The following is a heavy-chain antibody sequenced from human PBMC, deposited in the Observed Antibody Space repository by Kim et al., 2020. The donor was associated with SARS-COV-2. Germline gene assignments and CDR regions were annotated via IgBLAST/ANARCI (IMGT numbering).Heavy chain of an antibody. D-gene: IGHD3-10*01. CDR3: AGDFGSGSYRFDY. CDR2: IYHSGNT. CDR1: GASITSGDYS. J-gene: IGHJ4*02. V-gene: IGHV4-30-2*01. Sequence: SETLSLTCAVSGASITSGDYSWSWIRQPSGRGLEWIGYIYHSGNTEYNPSFKSRVTMSLDRSNNQFSLKLTSTTAAATAVSYCAGDFGSGSYRFDYWGQGTLGTVSS.